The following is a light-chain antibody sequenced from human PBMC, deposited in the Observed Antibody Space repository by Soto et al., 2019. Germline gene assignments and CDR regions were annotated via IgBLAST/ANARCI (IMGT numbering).Light chain of an antibody. Sequence: TQSPATLSVSPGERATLSCRASQSIYTNLAWYYQRPGQSPRLLIYGTSTRATGVPARFSGSGSGTGFTLPISSLQAEDFAVYYCQQYNSYSIFTFGPGTKVDIK. J-gene: IGKJ3*01. CDR1: QSIYTN. CDR2: GTS. CDR3: QQYNSYSIFT. V-gene: IGKV3-15*01.